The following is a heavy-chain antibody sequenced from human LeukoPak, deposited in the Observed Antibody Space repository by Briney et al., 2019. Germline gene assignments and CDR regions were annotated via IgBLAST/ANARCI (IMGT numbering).Heavy chain of an antibody. CDR2: INHSGSS. D-gene: IGHD3-10*01. CDR1: GGSFSDYY. J-gene: IGHJ4*02. Sequence: SETLSLTCAVYGGSFSDYYWSWIRQPPGKGLEWIGEINHSGSSSYNPSLKSRVTISVDTSKNQFSLKLTFVTAADTAVYYCARAGFGLAPHRGTPFDYWGQGTLVTVSS. CDR3: ARAGFGLAPHRGTPFDY. V-gene: IGHV4-34*01.